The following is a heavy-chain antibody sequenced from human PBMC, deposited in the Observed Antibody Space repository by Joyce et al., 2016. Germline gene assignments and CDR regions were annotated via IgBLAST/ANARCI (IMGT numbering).Heavy chain of an antibody. D-gene: IGHD6-19*01. Sequence: QVQLQQWGAGLLKPSETLSLTCAFSGGPFRGFFWTWVRQAPGKELEWIGDINNSGVTNYNPSLKTRVTFSVDTSKNQFSLKLTSLSAADTAVYYCARSQWLAPLMYWGQGTPVTVSS. CDR1: GGPFRGFF. V-gene: IGHV4-34*01. CDR2: INNSGVT. CDR3: ARSQWLAPLMY. J-gene: IGHJ4*02.